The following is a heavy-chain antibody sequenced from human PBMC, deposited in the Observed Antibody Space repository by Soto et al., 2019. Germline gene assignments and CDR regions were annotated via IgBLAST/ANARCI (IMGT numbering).Heavy chain of an antibody. Sequence: QTLSLTCAISGDSVSSNRSSWNWIRQSPSRGLEWLGRTYYRSKWYNDYAVSVKSRITINPDTSKNQFSLQLNSVTPEDTAVYYCARDRKNYYDSKLGWFDPWGQGTLVTVSS. CDR1: GDSVSSNRSS. CDR3: ARDRKNYYDSKLGWFDP. V-gene: IGHV6-1*01. D-gene: IGHD3-22*01. CDR2: TYYRSKWYN. J-gene: IGHJ5*02.